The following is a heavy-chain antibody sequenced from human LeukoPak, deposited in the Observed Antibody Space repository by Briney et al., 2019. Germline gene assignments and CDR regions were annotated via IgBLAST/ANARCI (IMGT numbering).Heavy chain of an antibody. Sequence: SVKVSCKASGGTFSSYAISWERQAPGQGLEWMGGIIPIFGTANYAQKFQGRVTITADKSTSTAYMELSSLRSEDTAVYYCASNSGYDLDYFDYWAREPWSPSPQ. D-gene: IGHD5-12*01. CDR3: ASNSGYDLDYFDY. V-gene: IGHV1-69*06. J-gene: IGHJ4*02. CDR2: IIPIFGTA. CDR1: GGTFSSYA.